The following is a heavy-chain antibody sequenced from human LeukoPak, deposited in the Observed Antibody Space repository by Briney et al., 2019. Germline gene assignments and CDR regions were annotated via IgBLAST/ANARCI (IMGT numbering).Heavy chain of an antibody. CDR1: GLTFNNQA. D-gene: IGHD3-16*01. CDR2: ISKSGDHT. J-gene: IGHJ6*02. CDR3: ATSWGPDTSAFRWGRDGMDV. V-gene: IGHV3-23*01. Sequence: PGGSLTLSCAVSGLTFNNQAMIWLRHAPGKGLEGVSAISKSGDHTYYAASAKGRFTIYRDNSKNTQSLQMNRLRAEDTDVYYCATSWGPDTSAFRWGRDGMDVWGQGTTVIVS.